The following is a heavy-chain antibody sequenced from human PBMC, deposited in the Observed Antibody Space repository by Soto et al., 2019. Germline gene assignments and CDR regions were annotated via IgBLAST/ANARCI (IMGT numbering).Heavy chain of an antibody. CDR2: ISGSGGST. Sequence: GGSLRLSCAASGFTFSSYAMSWVRQAPGKGLEWVSAISGSGGSTYYADSVKGRFTISRDNSKNTLYLQMNSLRAEDTAVYYCARGGYNWNYLTRRYYYGMDVWGQGTTVTVSS. CDR1: GFTFSSYA. J-gene: IGHJ6*02. V-gene: IGHV3-23*01. D-gene: IGHD1-7*01. CDR3: ARGGYNWNYLTRRYYYGMDV.